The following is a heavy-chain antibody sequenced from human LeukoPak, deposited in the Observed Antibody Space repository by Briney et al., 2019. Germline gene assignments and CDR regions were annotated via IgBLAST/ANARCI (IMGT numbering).Heavy chain of an antibody. J-gene: IGHJ6*03. CDR2: INPNSGGT. Sequence: GASVKVSCKASGYTFTDYYMHWVRRAPGQGLEWMGWINPNSGGTNYAQKFQGRVTMTRDTSISTAYMELSRLTSDDTAVYYCARGVAGPYYYYYMDVWGRGTTVTVSS. CDR3: ARGVAGPYYYYYMDV. CDR1: GYTFTDYY. D-gene: IGHD6-19*01. V-gene: IGHV1-2*02.